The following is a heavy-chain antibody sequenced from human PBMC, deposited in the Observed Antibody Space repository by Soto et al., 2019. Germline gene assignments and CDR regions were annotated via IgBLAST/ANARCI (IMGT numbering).Heavy chain of an antibody. Sequence: QVQLVESGGGEVQPGRSLRLSCAASGFTFSSYAMYWVRQPPGKGLEWVAEIWYDGDNKYYADSVKGRFTISRDNSANTVFLQMDSLRAEDTAVYYCAREYSLAVVLPGYWGQGTLVTVSS. CDR2: IWYDGDNK. V-gene: IGHV3-33*01. CDR3: AREYSLAVVLPGY. CDR1: GFTFSSYA. D-gene: IGHD2-15*01. J-gene: IGHJ4*02.